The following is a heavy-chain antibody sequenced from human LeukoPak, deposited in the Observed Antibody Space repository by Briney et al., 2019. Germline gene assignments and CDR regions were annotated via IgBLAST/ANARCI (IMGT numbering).Heavy chain of an antibody. V-gene: IGHV3-15*01. J-gene: IGHJ4*02. CDR1: GFTFSNAW. D-gene: IGHD3-3*01. CDR3: TTDSAGYDFWSGYSGPGRY. CDR2: IKSKTDGGTT. Sequence: GGSLRLSCAASGFTFSNAWMSWVRQAPGKGLEWVGRIKSKTDGGTTDYAAPVKGRFTISRDDSKNTLYLQMNSLKTEDTAVYYCTTDSAGYDFWSGYSGPGRYWGQGTLVTVSS.